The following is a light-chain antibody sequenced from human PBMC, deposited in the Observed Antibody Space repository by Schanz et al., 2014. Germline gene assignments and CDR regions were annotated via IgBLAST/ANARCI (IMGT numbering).Light chain of an antibody. J-gene: IGKJ3*01. CDR2: AAS. V-gene: IGKV1-39*01. CDR1: QSISSY. CDR3: QKYNSALFT. Sequence: DIQMTQSPSSLSASVGDRVTITCRASQSISSYLNWYQQKPGKAPKLLIYAASSLQSGVPSRFSGSGSGTDFTLTISSLQPEDVATYYCQKYNSALFTFGHGTTVDV.